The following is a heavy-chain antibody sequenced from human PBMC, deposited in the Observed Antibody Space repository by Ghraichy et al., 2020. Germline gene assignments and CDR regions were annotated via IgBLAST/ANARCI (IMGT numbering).Heavy chain of an antibody. Sequence: GALRLSCAGSGFTFSDYYMNWIRQAPGKGLEWVSHISSRGNTTYYADSVQGRFTISRDNAKNSLYLQMNNLKPEDTAVYFCARGVSSDYWGQGTLLIVSS. J-gene: IGHJ4*02. CDR3: ARGVSSDY. V-gene: IGHV3-11*01. CDR2: ISSRGNTT. CDR1: GFTFSDYY. D-gene: IGHD4-11*01.